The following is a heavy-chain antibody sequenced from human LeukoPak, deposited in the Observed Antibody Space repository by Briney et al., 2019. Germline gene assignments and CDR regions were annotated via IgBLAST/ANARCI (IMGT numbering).Heavy chain of an antibody. V-gene: IGHV3-53*01. D-gene: IGHD3-3*01. J-gene: IGHJ3*02. Sequence: GGSLRLSCAASGFTVSSNYMSWVRQAPGKGLEWVSVIYSGGSTYYADSVKGRFTISRDNSKNTLYLQMNSLRAEDTAVYCCARGSGLAAFDIWGQGTMVTVSS. CDR3: ARGSGLAAFDI. CDR1: GFTVSSNY. CDR2: IYSGGST.